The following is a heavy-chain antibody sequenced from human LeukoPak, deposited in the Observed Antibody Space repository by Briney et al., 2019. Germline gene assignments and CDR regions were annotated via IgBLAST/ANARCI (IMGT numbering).Heavy chain of an antibody. Sequence: PGGSLRLSCAASGFTFSSYGMHWVRQAPGKGLEWVAVISYDGSNKYYADSVKGRFTISRDNSKNTLYLQMNSLRAEDTAVYYCAKDRGGIEAVPAAMDYWGQGTLVTVSS. J-gene: IGHJ4*02. D-gene: IGHD2-2*01. CDR2: ISYDGSNK. CDR1: GFTFSSYG. CDR3: AKDRGGIEAVPAAMDY. V-gene: IGHV3-30*18.